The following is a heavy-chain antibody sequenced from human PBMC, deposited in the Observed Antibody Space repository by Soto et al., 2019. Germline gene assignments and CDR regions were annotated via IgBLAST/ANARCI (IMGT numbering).Heavy chain of an antibody. V-gene: IGHV3-11*01. J-gene: IGHJ4*02. CDR1: GFTFSDYY. D-gene: IGHD3-3*01. Sequence: QVQLVESGGGLVKPGGSLRLSCAASGFTFSDYYMSWIRQAPGKGLEWVSYISSSGSTIYYADSVKGRFTNSRENAKNSLYLQMNSMRAEDTAVYYCARVERGITIFGVVIPPFDYWGQGTLVTVSS. CDR2: ISSSGSTI. CDR3: ARVERGITIFGVVIPPFDY.